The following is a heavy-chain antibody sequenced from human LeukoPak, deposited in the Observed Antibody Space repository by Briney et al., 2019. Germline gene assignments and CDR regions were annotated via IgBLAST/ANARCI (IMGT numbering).Heavy chain of an antibody. D-gene: IGHD3-22*01. CDR2: ISAYNGNT. J-gene: IGHJ3*02. CDR1: GYTFTSYG. Sequence: ASVKVSCKASGYTFTSYGINWVRQAPGQGLEWMGWISAYNGNTNYTQKLQGRVTMTTDTSTSTAYMELRSLRSDDTAVYYCASGHYYDKDAFDIWGQGTMVTVSS. V-gene: IGHV1-18*01. CDR3: ASGHYYDKDAFDI.